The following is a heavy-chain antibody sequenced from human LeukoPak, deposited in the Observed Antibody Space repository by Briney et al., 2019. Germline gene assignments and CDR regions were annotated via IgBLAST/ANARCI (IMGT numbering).Heavy chain of an antibody. CDR1: GGSFSGYY. CDR3: ARRYRLRYSHNWFDP. CDR2: INHSGST. Sequence: KPSETLSLTCAVYGGSFSGYYWSWIRQPPGKGLEWIGEINHSGSTNYNPSLKSRVTISVDTSKNQFSLKLSSVTAADTAVYYCARRYRLRYSHNWFDPWGQGTLVTVSS. J-gene: IGHJ5*02. V-gene: IGHV4-34*01. D-gene: IGHD3-9*01.